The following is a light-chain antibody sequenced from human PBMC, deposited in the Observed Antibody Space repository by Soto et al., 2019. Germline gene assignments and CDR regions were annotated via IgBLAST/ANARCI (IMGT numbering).Light chain of an antibody. CDR3: QQGYSNPWM. CDR1: QSVNTY. J-gene: IGKJ1*01. CDR2: AAS. V-gene: IGKV1-39*01. Sequence: DIQMTQSPSSLSAPVGDRVTITCRASQSVNTYLHWYQQKPGKAPKLLIFAASNLQSGVLSRFSGSGSGTNFTLSLNSLQPEDFATYYCQQGYSNPWMFGQGTKV.